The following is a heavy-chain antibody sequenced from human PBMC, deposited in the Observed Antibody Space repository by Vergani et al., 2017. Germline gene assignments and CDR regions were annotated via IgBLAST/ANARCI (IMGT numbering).Heavy chain of an antibody. D-gene: IGHD3-10*01. V-gene: IGHV1-18*01. CDR1: GYTFTSYG. CDR3: ARVIFSDYYGSGKMGY. J-gene: IGHJ4*02. Sequence: QVQLVQSGAEVKKPGASVKVSCKASGYTFTSYGISWVRQAPGQGLEWMGWISAYNGNTNYAQKLQGRVTMTTNTSTSTAYMELRSLRSDDPAVYYCARVIFSDYYGSGKMGYWGQGTLVTVSS. CDR2: ISAYNGNT.